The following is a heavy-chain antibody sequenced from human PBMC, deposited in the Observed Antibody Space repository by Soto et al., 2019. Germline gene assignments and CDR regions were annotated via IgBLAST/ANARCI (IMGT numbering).Heavy chain of an antibody. CDR1: GGSISSSSYY. CDR3: ARDRSSSPYYYYYMDV. J-gene: IGHJ6*03. CDR2: IYYSGST. Sequence: SETLSLTCTVSGGSISSSSYYWGWIRQPPGKGLEWIGSIYYSGSTYYNPSLKSRVTISVDTSKNQFSLKLSSVTAADTAVYYCARDRSSSPYYYYYMDVWGKGTTVTVSS. D-gene: IGHD6-6*01. V-gene: IGHV4-39*07.